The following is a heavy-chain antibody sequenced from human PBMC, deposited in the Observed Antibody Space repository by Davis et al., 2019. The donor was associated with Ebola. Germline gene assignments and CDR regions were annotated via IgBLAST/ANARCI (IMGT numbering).Heavy chain of an antibody. D-gene: IGHD3-22*01. J-gene: IGHJ3*02. Sequence: GESLKISCAASGFTFSSYAMHWVRQAPGKGLEYVSAISSNGGSTYYANSVKGRFTISRDNSKNTLYLQMGSLRAEDMAVYYCASDYYYDSSAFDIWGQGTMVTVSS. CDR2: ISSNGGST. V-gene: IGHV3-64*01. CDR3: ASDYYYDSSAFDI. CDR1: GFTFSSYA.